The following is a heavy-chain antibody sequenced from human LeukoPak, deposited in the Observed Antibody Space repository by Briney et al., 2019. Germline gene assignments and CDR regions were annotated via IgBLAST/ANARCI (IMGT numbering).Heavy chain of an antibody. CDR1: GGSISSGSYY. D-gene: IGHD3-10*01. CDR3: ARTTMVRGTYYMDV. CDR2: VSTSGST. V-gene: IGHV4-61*02. Sequence: SETLSLTCTVSGGSISSGSYYWSWIRQPAGKGLEWIGRVSTSGSTNYNPSLKSRVTISVDTSKNQFSLKLSSVTAADTAVYYCARTTMVRGTYYMDVWGKGTTVTVSS. J-gene: IGHJ6*03.